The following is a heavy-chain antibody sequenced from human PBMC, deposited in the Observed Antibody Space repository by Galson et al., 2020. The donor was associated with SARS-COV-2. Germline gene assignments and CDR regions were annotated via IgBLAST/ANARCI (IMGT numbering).Heavy chain of an antibody. D-gene: IGHD2-15*01. J-gene: IGHJ4*02. CDR3: LKDSTRRYGGSVDY. Sequence: SLRLSCSASGFTFSSYAMHWVRQAPGKGLEHVSAISSNGGSTYYTDSMKGRFTISRDNSKNTLYLQMSSLRAEDTAVYYCLKDSTRRYGGSVDYWGQGTLVTVSS. CDR1: GFTFSSYA. V-gene: IGHV3-64D*08. CDR2: ISSNGGST.